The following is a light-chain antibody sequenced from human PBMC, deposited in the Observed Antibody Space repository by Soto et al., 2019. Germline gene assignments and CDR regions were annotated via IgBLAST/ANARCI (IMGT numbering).Light chain of an antibody. V-gene: IGLV2-11*01. CDR1: SSDVGGYNY. Sequence: SVLTQPRSVSGSPGQSVTISCTGTSSDVGGYNYVSWYQQHPGKAPKLMIFDVSKRPSGVPDRFSGSKSGNTASLTISGLQAEDEADYYCCSYAGSFVVFGGGTKVTVL. CDR3: CSYAGSFVV. CDR2: DVS. J-gene: IGLJ2*01.